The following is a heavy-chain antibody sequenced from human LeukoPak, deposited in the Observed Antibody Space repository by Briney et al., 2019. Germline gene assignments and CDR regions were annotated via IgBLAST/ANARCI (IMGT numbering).Heavy chain of an antibody. J-gene: IGHJ5*02. Sequence: GGSLRLSCAASGFTFSSYGMHWVRQAPGKGLEWVAVIWYDGSNKYYADSVKGRFTISRDNSKNTLYLQMNSLRAEDTAVYYCARDRHIQCSSTSCYSGWFDPWGQGTLVTVSS. D-gene: IGHD2-2*01. CDR3: ARDRHIQCSSTSCYSGWFDP. CDR1: GFTFSSYG. V-gene: IGHV3-33*01. CDR2: IWYDGSNK.